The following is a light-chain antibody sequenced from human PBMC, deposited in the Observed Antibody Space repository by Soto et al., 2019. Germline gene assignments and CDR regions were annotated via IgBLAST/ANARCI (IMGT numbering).Light chain of an antibody. CDR1: QGIGTY. Sequence: IQLTQSPSSLSASVGDRVTVTGRASQGIGTYLVWYQQKSGKAPTVLIYASSTLQTGVPSRFSGSGSGTDFSLTISSLHPEEVATYYCQQDDSYSRTFGQGTKVDIK. CDR2: ASS. J-gene: IGKJ1*01. CDR3: QQDDSYSRT. V-gene: IGKV1-9*01.